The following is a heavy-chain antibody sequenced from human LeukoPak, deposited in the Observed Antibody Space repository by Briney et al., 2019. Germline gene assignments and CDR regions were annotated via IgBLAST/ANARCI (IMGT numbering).Heavy chain of an antibody. J-gene: IGHJ4*02. D-gene: IGHD3-10*01. CDR3: ARSYYCGSGTYAPPGGL. CDR2: INSNGVKT. CDR1: GFTFSTCP. Sequence: GGSLRLSCVASGFTFSTCPMHWVRQTPGKGLEYVASINSNGVKTYYVDSVKGRVTISRDNSKDTVFLQMGSLRPEDMAVYYCARSYYCGSGTYAPPGGLWGQGTLVTVSS. V-gene: IGHV3-64*02.